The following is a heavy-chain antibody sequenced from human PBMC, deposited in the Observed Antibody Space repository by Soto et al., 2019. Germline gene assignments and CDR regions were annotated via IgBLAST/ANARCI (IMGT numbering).Heavy chain of an antibody. CDR3: TTRLWYDSSGSPIKDY. CDR1: GFTFSGSA. Sequence: GVSLRLSCAASGFTFSGSAMHWVRQASGKGLEWVGRIRSKANSYATAYAASVKGRFTISRDDSKNTAYLQMNSLKTEDTAVYYCTTRLWYDSSGSPIKDYWGQGTLVTVSS. J-gene: IGHJ4*02. V-gene: IGHV3-73*01. D-gene: IGHD3-22*01. CDR2: IRSKANSYAT.